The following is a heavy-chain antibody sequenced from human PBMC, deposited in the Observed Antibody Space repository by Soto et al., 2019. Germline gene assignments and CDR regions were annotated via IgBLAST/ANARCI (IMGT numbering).Heavy chain of an antibody. V-gene: IGHV1-69*13. CDR2: IIPIFGTA. CDR1: GVTFSSYA. Sequence: SVKVSCKASGVTFSSYAISWVRQAPGQGLEWMGGIIPIFGTANYAQKFQGRVTITADESTSTAYMELSSLRSEDTAVYYCARTGGYVYYFDYWGQGTLVTVSS. J-gene: IGHJ4*02. CDR3: ARTGGYVYYFDY. D-gene: IGHD3-10*02.